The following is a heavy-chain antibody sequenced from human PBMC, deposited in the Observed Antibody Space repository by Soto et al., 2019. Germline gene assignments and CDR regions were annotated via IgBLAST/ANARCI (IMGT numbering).Heavy chain of an antibody. CDR3: ARLVCSSTSCYWRVDYYYYYMDV. Sequence: SETLSLTCAVYGGSFSGYYWSWIRQPPGKGLEWIGEINHSGSTNYNPSLKSRVTISVDTSKNQFSLKLSSVTAADTAVYYCARLVCSSTSCYWRVDYYYYYMDVWGKGTTVTVSS. CDR1: GGSFSGYY. V-gene: IGHV4-34*01. D-gene: IGHD2-2*01. CDR2: INHSGST. J-gene: IGHJ6*03.